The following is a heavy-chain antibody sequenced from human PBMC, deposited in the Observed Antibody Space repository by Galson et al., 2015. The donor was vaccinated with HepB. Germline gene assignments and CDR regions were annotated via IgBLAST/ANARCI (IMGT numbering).Heavy chain of an antibody. CDR1: GFTFSSDT. J-gene: IGHJ4*02. CDR3: ARDPGDGFDY. V-gene: IGHV3-21*01. CDR2: ISSRATYI. Sequence: SLRLSCAASGFTFSSDTMNWVRQAPGKGLEWVSYISSRATYIYYADSVKGRFTISRDNAKNSLYLQMNSLRAEDTAVYYCARDPGDGFDYWGQGTLVTVSS.